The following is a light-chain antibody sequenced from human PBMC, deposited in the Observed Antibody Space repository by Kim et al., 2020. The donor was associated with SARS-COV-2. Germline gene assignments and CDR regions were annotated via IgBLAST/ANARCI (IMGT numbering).Light chain of an antibody. CDR2: GAS. V-gene: IGKV1-27*01. Sequence: SASVGDRVTITCRASQDISDFLAWYQQQPGKVPKLLIYGASTLQPGVPSRFSGSGSATEFTLTISSLQPEDVATYYCQKYDSVPFTFGQGTKLEI. CDR1: QDISDF. CDR3: QKYDSVPFT. J-gene: IGKJ2*01.